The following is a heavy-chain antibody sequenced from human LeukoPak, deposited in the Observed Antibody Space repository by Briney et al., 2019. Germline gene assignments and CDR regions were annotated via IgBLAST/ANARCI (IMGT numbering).Heavy chain of an antibody. J-gene: IGHJ4*02. D-gene: IGHD2-21*02. Sequence: PGGSLRLSCAASGFTFSSYAMNWVRQAPGKGLEWVGRIKSKTDGGTTDYAAPVKGRITISRDDSTNTLHLQMNSLKTEDTAVYYCTTSLAGAVTAVYPFDNWGQGTLVTVSS. CDR3: TTSLAGAVTAVYPFDN. CDR2: IKSKTDGGTT. CDR1: GFTFSSYA. V-gene: IGHV3-15*01.